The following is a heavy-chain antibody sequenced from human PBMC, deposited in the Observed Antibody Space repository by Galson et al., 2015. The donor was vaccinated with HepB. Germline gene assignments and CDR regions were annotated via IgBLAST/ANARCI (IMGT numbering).Heavy chain of an antibody. CDR3: ARELCLRERPE. J-gene: IGHJ4*02. CDR1: GGSFSYYV. CDR2: IIPIFGSA. V-gene: IGHV1-69*13. D-gene: IGHD3-16*01. Sequence: SVKVSCKASGGSFSYYVISWVRQAPGQGLEWMGEIIPIFGSANYAQKFQDRVTITADESSRTAYMELTSLRSEDTAVYYCARELCLRERPEWGQGTLVIVSS.